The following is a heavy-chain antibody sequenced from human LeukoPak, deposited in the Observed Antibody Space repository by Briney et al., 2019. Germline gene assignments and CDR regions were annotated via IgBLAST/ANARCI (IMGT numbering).Heavy chain of an antibody. CDR2: ISWNSGSI. V-gene: IGHV3-9*01. Sequence: PGRSLRLSCAASGFTFDDYAMHWVRQAPGKGLEWVPGISWNSGSIGYADSVKGRFTISRDNAKNSLYLQMNSLRAEDTALYYCAKDRLSGYDWDYYYGMDVWGQGTTVTVSS. CDR3: AKDRLSGYDWDYYYGMDV. D-gene: IGHD5-12*01. J-gene: IGHJ6*02. CDR1: GFTFDDYA.